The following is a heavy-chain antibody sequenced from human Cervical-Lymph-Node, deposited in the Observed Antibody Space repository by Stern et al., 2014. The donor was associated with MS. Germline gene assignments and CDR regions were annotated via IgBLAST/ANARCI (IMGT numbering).Heavy chain of an antibody. V-gene: IGHV4-61*01. CDR1: GGSVSSSSHY. Sequence: VQLVESGPGLVKPSETLSLTCTVSGGSVSSSSHYWSWIRQPPGRRLEWIGHIHYSGRTNYNPSLKSRLTISLDTSKNHFSLELKAVTAADTAVYYCARDFGSLHHWGQGTLVTVSS. J-gene: IGHJ5*02. CDR3: ARDFGSLHH. D-gene: IGHD3-16*01. CDR2: IHYSGRT.